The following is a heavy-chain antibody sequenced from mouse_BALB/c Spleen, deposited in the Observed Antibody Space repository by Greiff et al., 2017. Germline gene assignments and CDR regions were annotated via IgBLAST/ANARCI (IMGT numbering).Heavy chain of an antibody. V-gene: IGHV1S81*02. J-gene: IGHJ2*01. D-gene: IGHD1-2*01. CDR2: INPSNGRT. Sequence: QVQLQQPGAELVKPGASVKLSCKASGYTFTSYWMHWVKQRPGQGLEWIGEINPSNGRTNYNEKFKSKATLTVDKSSSTAYMQLSSLTSEDSAVYYCARRYGCPYYFDYWGQGTTLTVSS. CDR1: GYTFTSYW. CDR3: ARRYGCPYYFDY.